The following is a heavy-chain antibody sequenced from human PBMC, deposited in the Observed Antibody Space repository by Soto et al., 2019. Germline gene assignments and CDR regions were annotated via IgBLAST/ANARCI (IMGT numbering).Heavy chain of an antibody. D-gene: IGHD2-21*02. CDR3: ARGKVVVTTSHYFDY. V-gene: IGHV3-11*01. Sequence: GGSLRLSCAASGFTFSDYYMSWIRQAPGKGLEWVSYISSSGSTIYYADSVKGRFTISRDNAKNSLYLQMNSLRAEDTAVYYCARGKVVVTTSHYFDYWGQGTLVTVSS. CDR1: GFTFSDYY. J-gene: IGHJ4*02. CDR2: ISSSGSTI.